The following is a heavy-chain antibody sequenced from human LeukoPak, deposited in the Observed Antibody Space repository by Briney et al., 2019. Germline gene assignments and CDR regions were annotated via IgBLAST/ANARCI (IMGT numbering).Heavy chain of an antibody. CDR1: GDSVSSNSAA. D-gene: IGHD6-19*01. CDR2: TYYRSKWYN. CDR3: ARAITTRYSSGWYSVDY. J-gene: IGHJ4*02. V-gene: IGHV6-1*01. Sequence: SQTLSLTCAISGDSVSSNSAAWNWIRQSPSRRLEWLGRTYYRSKWYNDYAVSVKGRITINPDTSKNQFSLQLNSVTPEDTAVYYCARAITTRYSSGWYSVDYWGQGTLVTVSS.